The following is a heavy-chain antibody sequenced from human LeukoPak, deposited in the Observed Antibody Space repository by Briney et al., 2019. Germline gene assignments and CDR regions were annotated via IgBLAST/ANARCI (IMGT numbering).Heavy chain of an antibody. D-gene: IGHD3-22*01. V-gene: IGHV1-18*01. CDR3: ARDSVPYYFEISGFDN. J-gene: IGHJ4*02. CDR2: ISAYNGNT. Sequence: ASVKVSCKASGYTFTSYGISWVRQAPGQGLEWMGWISAYNGNTNYAQKLQGRVTMTTDTSTSTAYMELRSLRSDDTAVYYCARDSVPYYFEISGFDNWGQGTLVTVSS. CDR1: GYTFTSYG.